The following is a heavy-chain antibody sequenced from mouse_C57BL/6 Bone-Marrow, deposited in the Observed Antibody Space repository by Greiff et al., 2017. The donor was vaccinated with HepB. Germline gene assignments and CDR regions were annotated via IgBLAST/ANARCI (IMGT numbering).Heavy chain of an antibody. J-gene: IGHJ2*01. CDR2: IRSKSNNYAT. V-gene: IGHV10-1*01. D-gene: IGHD2-3*01. Sequence: EVHLVESGGGLVQPKGSLKLSCAASGFSFNTYAMNWVRQAPGKGLEWVARIRSKSNNYATYYADSVKDRFTISRDDSDSMLYLQMNNLKTEDTALYYCVRQDGYYETSYFDYWGQGTTLTVSS. CDR1: GFSFNTYA. CDR3: VRQDGYYETSYFDY.